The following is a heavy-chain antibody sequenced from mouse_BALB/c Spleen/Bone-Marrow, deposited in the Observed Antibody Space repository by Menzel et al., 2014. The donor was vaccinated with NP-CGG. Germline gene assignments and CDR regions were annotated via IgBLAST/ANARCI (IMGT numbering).Heavy chain of an antibody. CDR2: ISYSGST. J-gene: IGHJ4*01. CDR3: ARFGYDYALDY. CDR1: GDSITSGY. Sequence: EVKLVESGPSLAKPSQTLSLTCSVTGDSITSGYWNWIRKFPGNELEYMGYISYSGSTYYNPSLKSRISITRDTSKNQYYLQLKSVTTEDTATYYCARFGYDYALDYWGQGTSVTVSS. V-gene: IGHV3-8*02. D-gene: IGHD2-2*01.